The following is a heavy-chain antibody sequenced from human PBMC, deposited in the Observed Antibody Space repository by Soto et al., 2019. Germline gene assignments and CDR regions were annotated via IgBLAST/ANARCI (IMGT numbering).Heavy chain of an antibody. V-gene: IGHV4-31*03. CDR3: ARTSYDSSGTAADP. CDR1: GGSISSGGYY. J-gene: IGHJ5*02. D-gene: IGHD3-22*01. Sequence: QVQLQESGPGLVKPSQTLSLTCTVSGGSISSGGYYWSWIRQHPGKGLEWIGYIYYSGSTYYNPSLKSRVTIXVXTXXNQFSLKLRSVTAADTAVYYCARTSYDSSGTAADPWGQGTLVTVSS. CDR2: IYYSGST.